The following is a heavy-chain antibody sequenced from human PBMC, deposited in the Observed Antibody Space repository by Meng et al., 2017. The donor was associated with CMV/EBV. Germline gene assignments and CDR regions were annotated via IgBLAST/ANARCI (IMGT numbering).Heavy chain of an antibody. CDR2: ISGGGGST. D-gene: IGHD2-2*01. CDR1: FGRYA. Sequence: FGRYAMSWFRQSPGKGLEWVSAISGGGGSTYYADSVTGRFTISRDNFKSTLYLQMNSLRAEDTAVYYCAKGPLYCSSTSCHGWFDPWGQGTLVTVSS. CDR3: AKGPLYCSSTSCHGWFDP. V-gene: IGHV3-23*01. J-gene: IGHJ5*02.